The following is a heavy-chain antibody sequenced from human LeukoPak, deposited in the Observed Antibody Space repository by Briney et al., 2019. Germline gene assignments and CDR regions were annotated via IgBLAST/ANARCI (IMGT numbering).Heavy chain of an antibody. CDR2: IKEDGSEK. CDR3: ARVHHSSSWGTDDC. J-gene: IGHJ4*02. Sequence: PGGSLRLSCAASGFTFSSYWMTWVRQAPGKGLEWVANIKEDGSEKYYVDSVRGRFTISRDNAKYSLYLHMNGLRAEDTAVYYCARVHHSSSWGTDDCWGQGTLVTVSS. D-gene: IGHD6-13*01. V-gene: IGHV3-7*01. CDR1: GFTFSSYW.